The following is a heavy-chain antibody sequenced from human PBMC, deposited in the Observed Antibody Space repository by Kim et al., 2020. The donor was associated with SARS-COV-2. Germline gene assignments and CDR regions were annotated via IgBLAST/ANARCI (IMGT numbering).Heavy chain of an antibody. CDR2: INKDGSEK. CDR1: GFTFSSYW. CDR3: TRGGRVSGWYEFDH. Sequence: GVSLRLSCAASGFTFSSYWMSWVRQAPGKGLAWVANINKDGSEKYYVDSVKGRFTISRDNAKKSLYLQMNSLRAEDTAVYYCTRGGRVSGWYEFDHWGQGAQVTVSP. J-gene: IGHJ4*02. D-gene: IGHD6-19*01. V-gene: IGHV3-7*01.